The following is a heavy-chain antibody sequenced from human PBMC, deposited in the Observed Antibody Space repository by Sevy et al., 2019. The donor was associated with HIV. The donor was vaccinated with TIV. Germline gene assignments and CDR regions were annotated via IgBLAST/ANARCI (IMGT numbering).Heavy chain of an antibody. CDR2: ISAYNGNI. CDR3: ARPYDSRGYYYVSYFDY. V-gene: IGHV1-18*04. CDR1: GYTFTCYG. Sequence: ASVKVSCKDSGYTFTCYGISWVRQAPGQGLEWMGWISAYNGNINYAQKLQGRVTMTTDTSTSTAYMELRSLRSDDTAVYYCARPYDSRGYYYVSYFDYWGQGTLVTVSS. J-gene: IGHJ4*02. D-gene: IGHD3-22*01.